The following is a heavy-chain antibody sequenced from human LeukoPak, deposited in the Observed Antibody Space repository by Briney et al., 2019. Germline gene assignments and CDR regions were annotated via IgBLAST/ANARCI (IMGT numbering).Heavy chain of an antibody. CDR2: MYPDGRIT. Sequence: ASVTVSCKASGYTFTTYHIHWVRQAPGQGLEWMGVMYPDGRITSFARKFEGRVIITRDEATSTVYMELTRLKSEDTAVYFCARDRVEQVLDPGPPPTAADHWGQGTLVTVSS. V-gene: IGHV1-46*01. D-gene: IGHD1/OR15-1a*01. CDR3: ARDRVEQVLDPGPPPTAADH. J-gene: IGHJ4*02. CDR1: GYTFTTYH.